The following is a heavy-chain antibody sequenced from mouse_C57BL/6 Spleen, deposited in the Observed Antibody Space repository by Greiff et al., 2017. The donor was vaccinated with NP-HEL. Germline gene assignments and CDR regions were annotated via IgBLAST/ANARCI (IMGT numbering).Heavy chain of an antibody. CDR2: ISSGSSTI. V-gene: IGHV5-17*01. CDR3: ANMYGSSSYYYAMDY. J-gene: IGHJ4*01. Sequence: EVKVEESGGGLVKPGGSLKLSCAASGFTFSDYGMHWVRQAPEKGLEWVAYISSGSSTIYYADTVKGRFTISRDNAKNTLFLQMTSLRSEDTAMYYCANMYGSSSYYYAMDYWGQGTSVTVSS. D-gene: IGHD1-1*01. CDR1: GFTFSDYG.